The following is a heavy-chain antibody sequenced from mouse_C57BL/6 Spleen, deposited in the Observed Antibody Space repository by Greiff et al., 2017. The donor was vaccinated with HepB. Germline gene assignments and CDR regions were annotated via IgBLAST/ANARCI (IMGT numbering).Heavy chain of an antibody. V-gene: IGHV1-18*01. CDR3: ARGWPTVVDYYFDY. Sequence: EVQLQQSGPELVKPGASVKIPCKASGYTFTDYNMDWVKQSHGKSLEWIGDINPNNGGTIYNQKFKDKATLTVDKSSSTSYMELRSLTSEDTAVYYCARGWPTVVDYYFDYWGQGTTLTVSS. D-gene: IGHD1-1*01. CDR1: GYTFTDYN. J-gene: IGHJ2*01. CDR2: INPNNGGT.